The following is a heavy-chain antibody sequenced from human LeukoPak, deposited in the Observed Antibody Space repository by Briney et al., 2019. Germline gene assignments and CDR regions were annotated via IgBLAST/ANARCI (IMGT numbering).Heavy chain of an antibody. CDR1: GGSISSSSYY. Sequence: RASETLSLTCTVSGGSISSSSYYWGWIRQPPGKGLEWIGSIYYSGSTYYNPSLKSRVTISVDTSKNQFSLKLSSVTAADTAVYYCARLTTVWGKGFDPWAREPWSPSPQ. D-gene: IGHD4-17*01. V-gene: IGHV4-39*07. CDR3: ARLTTVWGKGFDP. J-gene: IGHJ5*02. CDR2: IYYSGST.